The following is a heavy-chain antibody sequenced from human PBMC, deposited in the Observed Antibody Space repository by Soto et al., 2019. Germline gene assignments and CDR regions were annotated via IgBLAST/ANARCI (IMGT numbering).Heavy chain of an antibody. CDR2: IYSGGVT. V-gene: IGHV3-66*01. J-gene: IGHJ4*02. D-gene: IGHD4-17*01. CDR3: AEMGITVTTSFGY. Sequence: EVQLVDSGGGLVQPGGSLRLSCAASGFAVSNNYMCWVRQAPGKGLEWVSLIYSGGVTHYADSVRGRFTTSRDNSRNILYLQMNSMRADYTAVYYCAEMGITVTTSFGYWGKGTLFTVSS. CDR1: GFAVSNNY.